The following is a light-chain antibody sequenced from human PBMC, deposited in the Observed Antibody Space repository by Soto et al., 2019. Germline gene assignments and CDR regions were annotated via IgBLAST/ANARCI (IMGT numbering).Light chain of an antibody. V-gene: IGLV4-69*01. CDR1: SGHSNYA. Sequence: QLVLTQSPSASASLGASVKLTCTLSSGHSNYAIAWHQQQSEKGPRYLMKLNSDGSHSKGDGIPDRFSGSSSGAKRYLTISSLQSEDEADYYCQTWGSGIVVFGGGTKLIVL. J-gene: IGLJ2*01. CDR3: QTWGSGIVV. CDR2: LNSDGSH.